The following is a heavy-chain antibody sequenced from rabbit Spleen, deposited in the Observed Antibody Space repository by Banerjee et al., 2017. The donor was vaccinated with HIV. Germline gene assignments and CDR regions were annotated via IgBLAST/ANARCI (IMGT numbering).Heavy chain of an antibody. CDR1: GVSFSSNW. CDR3: ARDTGSGHYIDAYFDL. Sequence: QSLEESGGDLVKPGSSLTLTCTASGVSFSSNWICWVRQPPGKGLEWIACIEAGSSGTTYYASWAKGRFTISKTSSTTVPLQVTSLTAADTATYFCARDTGSGHYIDAYFDLWGPGTLVTVS. CDR2: IEAGSSGTT. D-gene: IGHD1-1*01. J-gene: IGHJ4*01. V-gene: IGHV1S40*01.